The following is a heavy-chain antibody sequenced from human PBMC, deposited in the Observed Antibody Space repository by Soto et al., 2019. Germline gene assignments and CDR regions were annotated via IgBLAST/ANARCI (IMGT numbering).Heavy chain of an antibody. J-gene: IGHJ4*02. CDR1: GGTFSSYT. CDR2: IIPILGIA. Sequence: ASVKVSCKASGGTFSSYTISWVRQAPGQGLEWMGRIIPILGIANYAQKFQGRVTITADKSTSTAYMELSSLRSADTAVYYCASRGYSGYDRDYWGQGTLVTVSS. CDR3: ASRGYSGYDRDY. V-gene: IGHV1-69*02. D-gene: IGHD5-12*01.